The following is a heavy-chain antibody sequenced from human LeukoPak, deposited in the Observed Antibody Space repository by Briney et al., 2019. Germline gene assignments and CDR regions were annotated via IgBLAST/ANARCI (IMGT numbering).Heavy chain of an antibody. D-gene: IGHD6-6*01. V-gene: IGHV3-21*01. CDR3: ARDMGGMAARPIDY. Sequence: PGGSLRLSCAASGFTFSSYSMNWVRQAPGKGLEWVSSISSSSSYIYYADSVKGRLTISRDNAKNSLYLQMNSLRAEDTAVYYCARDMGGMAARPIDYWGQGTLVTVSS. J-gene: IGHJ4*02. CDR2: ISSSSSYI. CDR1: GFTFSSYS.